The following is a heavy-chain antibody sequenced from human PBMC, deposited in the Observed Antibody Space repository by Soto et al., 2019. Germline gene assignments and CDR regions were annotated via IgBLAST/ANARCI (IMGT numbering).Heavy chain of an antibody. Sequence: QVELVQSGVEVKKPGASVKVSCKASGYTFTNHGLSWVRQAPGQGLEWMGWISASNGDTNYAQKFLGRVTVTTDTSTSTGYMELRSLKSEDTAVYDCARMVRGSKIDYYYYMDVWGKGTTVIVSS. CDR3: ARMVRGSKIDYYYYMDV. D-gene: IGHD3-10*01. CDR1: GYTFTNHG. V-gene: IGHV1-18*04. CDR2: ISASNGDT. J-gene: IGHJ6*03.